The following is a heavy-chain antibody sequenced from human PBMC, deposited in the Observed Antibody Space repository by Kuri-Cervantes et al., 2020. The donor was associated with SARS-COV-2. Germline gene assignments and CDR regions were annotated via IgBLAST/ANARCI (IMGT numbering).Heavy chain of an antibody. CDR2: ISYDGSNK. D-gene: IGHD3-22*01. CDR3: AKWAENYYDSSGYYYKDYYYGMDV. J-gene: IGHJ6*02. CDR1: GFTFSSYG. V-gene: IGHV3-30*18. Sequence: LSLTCAASGFTFSSYGMHWVRQAPGKGLEWVAVISYDGSNKYYADSVKGRFTISRDNSKNTLYLQMISLRAEDTAVYYCAKWAENYYDSSGYYYKDYYYGMDVWGQGTTVTVSS.